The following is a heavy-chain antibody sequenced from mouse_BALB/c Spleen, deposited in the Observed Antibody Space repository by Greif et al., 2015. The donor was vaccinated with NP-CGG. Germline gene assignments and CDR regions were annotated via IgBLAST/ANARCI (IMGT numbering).Heavy chain of an antibody. CDR2: ISSGSSTI. J-gene: IGHJ2*01. Sequence: EVKLMESGGGLVQPGGSRKISYAASGFTFSSFGMHWVRQAPEKGLEWVAYISSGSSTIYYADTVKGRFTISRDNPKNTLFLQMTSLRSEDTAMYYCARLSDYWGQGTTLTVSS. CDR3: ARLSDY. CDR1: GFTFSSFG. V-gene: IGHV5-17*02.